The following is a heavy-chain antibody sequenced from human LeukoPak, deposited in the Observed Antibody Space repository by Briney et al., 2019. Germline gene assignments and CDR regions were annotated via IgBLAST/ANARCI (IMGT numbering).Heavy chain of an antibody. CDR2: INPSGGST. V-gene: IGHV1-46*01. CDR1: GGTFSSYA. Sequence: ASVKVSCKASGGTFSSYAISWVRQAPGQGLEWMGIINPSGGSTSYAQKFQGRVTMTRDTSTSTVYMELSSLRSEDTAVYYCARDFGANHFDYWGQGTLVTVSS. D-gene: IGHD3-16*01. CDR3: ARDFGANHFDY. J-gene: IGHJ4*02.